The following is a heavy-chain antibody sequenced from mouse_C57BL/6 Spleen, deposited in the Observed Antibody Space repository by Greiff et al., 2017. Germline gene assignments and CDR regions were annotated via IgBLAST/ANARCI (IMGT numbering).Heavy chain of an antibody. CDR3: AREGDGSSYDWYFDV. CDR1: GYTFTSYW. J-gene: IGHJ1*03. Sequence: QVQLQQPGAELVRPGSSVKLSCKASGYTFTSYWMDWVKQRPGQGLEWIGNIYPSDSETHYNQKFKDKATLTVDKSSSTAYMQRSSLTSEDSAVYYCAREGDGSSYDWYFDVWGTGTTVTVSS. D-gene: IGHD1-1*01. CDR2: IYPSDSET. V-gene: IGHV1-61*01.